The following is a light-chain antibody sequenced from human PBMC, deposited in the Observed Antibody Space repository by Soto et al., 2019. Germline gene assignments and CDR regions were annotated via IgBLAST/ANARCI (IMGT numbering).Light chain of an antibody. J-gene: IGLJ3*02. CDR1: NSNIGSNT. V-gene: IGLV1-44*01. CDR3: AAWDHSLKGV. CDR2: TNN. Sequence: QSVLTQPPSASGTPGQRVTISCSGSNSNIGSNTVNWYQQLPGTAPKLLIYTNNQRPSGVPDRFSGSKSGTSASLAISGLQSEDEGDYYCAAWDHSLKGVFGGGTKLTVL.